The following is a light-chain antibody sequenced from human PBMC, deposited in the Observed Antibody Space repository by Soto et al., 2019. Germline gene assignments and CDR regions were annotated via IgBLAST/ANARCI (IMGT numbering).Light chain of an antibody. CDR3: QQYGGSPIT. Sequence: IVLTQSPGTLSLSPGERATLSCRASQSVSSNYLTWYQQKPGQAPRLLIYGASSRATGIPDRFSGSGSGTDFTLTISRLEPEDFALYYCQQYGGSPITFGLGTRLEIK. CDR2: GAS. CDR1: QSVSSNY. V-gene: IGKV3-20*01. J-gene: IGKJ5*01.